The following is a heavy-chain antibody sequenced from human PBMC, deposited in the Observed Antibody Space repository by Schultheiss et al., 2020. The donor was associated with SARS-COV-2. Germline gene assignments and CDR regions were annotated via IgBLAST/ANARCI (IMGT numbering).Heavy chain of an antibody. CDR2: IYYSGST. Sequence: SETLSLTCAVYGGSFSGYYWSWIRQPPGKGLEWIGYIYYSGSTYYNPSLKSRVTISVDTSKNQFSLKLSSVTAADTAVYYCARGGQLEDIVVPTPMDVWGQGTTVTVSS. V-gene: IGHV4-34*01. J-gene: IGHJ6*02. CDR3: ARGGQLEDIVVPTPMDV. CDR1: GGSFSGYY. D-gene: IGHD2-2*01.